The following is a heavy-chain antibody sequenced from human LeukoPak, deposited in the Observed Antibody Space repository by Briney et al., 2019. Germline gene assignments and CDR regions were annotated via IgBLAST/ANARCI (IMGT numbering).Heavy chain of an antibody. D-gene: IGHD2-2*01. CDR3: AKDGCSSTSCYYDYYYGMDV. Sequence: PGGSLRLSCAASGFTFSSYALSWVRQAPGKGLEWVSAISGSGGSTYYPDSVEGRFTISRDNSKNTLYLQMNSLRAEDTAVYYCAKDGCSSTSCYYDYYYGMDVWGQGTTVTVSS. J-gene: IGHJ6*02. CDR2: ISGSGGST. CDR1: GFTFSSYA. V-gene: IGHV3-23*01.